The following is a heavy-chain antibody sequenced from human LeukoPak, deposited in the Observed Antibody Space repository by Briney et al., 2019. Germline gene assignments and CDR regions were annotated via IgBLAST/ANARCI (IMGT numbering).Heavy chain of an antibody. D-gene: IGHD3-10*01. CDR3: ARLGPGGHGEFDY. V-gene: IGHV4-34*01. CDR2: INHSGST. Sequence: SETLSLTCAVYGGSFSGYYWSWIRQPPGKGLEWIGEINHSGSTNYNPSLKSRITISVDTSKNQFSLKLSSVTAADTAVYYCARLGPGGHGEFDYWGQGTLVTVSS. J-gene: IGHJ4*02. CDR1: GGSFSGYY.